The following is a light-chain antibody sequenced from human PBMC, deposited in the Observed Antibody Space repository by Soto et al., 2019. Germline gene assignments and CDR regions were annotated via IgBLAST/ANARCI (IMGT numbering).Light chain of an antibody. V-gene: IGKV3-15*01. CDR3: MQALQTPQT. J-gene: IGKJ1*01. CDR1: QSVSSY. Sequence: IVGTKDPVVLTESPGDRATLPCRASQSVSSYLAWYQQKPGQSPRLLIYGASTRASGIPARFSGSGSGTEFTLTISSVEAEDVGVYYCMQALQTPQTFGQGTKVDIK. CDR2: GAS.